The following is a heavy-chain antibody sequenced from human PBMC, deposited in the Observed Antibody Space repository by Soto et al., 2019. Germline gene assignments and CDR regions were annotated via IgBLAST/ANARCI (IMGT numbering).Heavy chain of an antibody. CDR1: GFTFSSYA. CDR3: AKDLRFLEWSADLDY. V-gene: IGHV3-23*01. CDR2: ISGSGGST. Sequence: EVQLLESGGGLVQPGGSLRLSCAASGFTFSSYAMSWVRQAPGKGLEWVSAISGSGGSTYYADSVKGRFTISRDNSKNTLYLQMSSLRAEDTAVYYCAKDLRFLEWSADLDYWGQGTLVTVSS. J-gene: IGHJ4*02. D-gene: IGHD3-3*01.